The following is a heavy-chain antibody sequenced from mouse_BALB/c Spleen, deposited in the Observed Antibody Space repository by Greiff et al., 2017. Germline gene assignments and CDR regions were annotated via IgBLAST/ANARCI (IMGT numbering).Heavy chain of an antibody. D-gene: IGHD1-1*01. J-gene: IGHJ2*01. CDR3: ARFATDY. V-gene: IGHV5-6-3*01. CDR2: INSNGGST. CDR1: GFTFSSYG. Sequence: EVQVVESGGGLVQPGGSLKLSCAASGFTFSSYGMSWVRQTPDKRLELVATINSNGGSTYYPDSVKGRFTISRDNAKNTLYLQMSSLKSEDTAMYYCARFATDYWGQGTTLTVSS.